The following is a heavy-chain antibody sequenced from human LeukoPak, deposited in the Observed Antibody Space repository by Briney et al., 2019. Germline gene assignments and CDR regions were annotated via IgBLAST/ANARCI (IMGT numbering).Heavy chain of an antibody. CDR1: GGSISSYY. CDR2: IYYSGST. D-gene: IGHD4-17*01. V-gene: IGHV4-59*12. J-gene: IGHJ4*02. CDR3: ARGPYGDYLNY. Sequence: SETLSLTCTVSGGSISSYYWSWIRQPPGKGLEWIGYIYYSGSTNYNPSLKSRVTISVDTSKNQFSLKLSSVTAADTAVYYCARGPYGDYLNYWGQGTLVTVSS.